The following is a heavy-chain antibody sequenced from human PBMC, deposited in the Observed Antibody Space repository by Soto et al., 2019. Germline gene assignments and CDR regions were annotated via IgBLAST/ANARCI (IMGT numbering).Heavy chain of an antibody. CDR3: VGGPYSFDY. Sequence: QVQLVESGGGVVQPGRSLRLSCAASGFPFTTYGMHWVREGPGKGLEWVAVISYDGSNTYYADSVKGPFTISTDNSKNQRYLQMNSLGPEDTALYYCVGGPYSFDYRGQGTLVTVSS. V-gene: IGHV3-30*03. J-gene: IGHJ4*02. D-gene: IGHD3-10*01. CDR1: GFPFTTYG. CDR2: ISYDGSNT.